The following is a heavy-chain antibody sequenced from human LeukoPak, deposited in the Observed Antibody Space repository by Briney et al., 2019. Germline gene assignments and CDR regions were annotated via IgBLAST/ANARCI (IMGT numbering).Heavy chain of an antibody. D-gene: IGHD3-16*01. CDR3: AYGKYYFDY. Sequence: GESLKISCKGSGYRFTSNWIAWVRQMPGKGLEQMGIIYPGDSDTRYSPSFQGQVTISADKSISTAYLQWSSLRASDTAIYFCAYGKYYFDYWGQGTLVTVSS. J-gene: IGHJ4*02. CDR1: GYRFTSNW. V-gene: IGHV5-51*01. CDR2: IYPGDSDT.